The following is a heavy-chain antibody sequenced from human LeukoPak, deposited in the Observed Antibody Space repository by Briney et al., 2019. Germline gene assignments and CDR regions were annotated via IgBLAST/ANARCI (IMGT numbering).Heavy chain of an antibody. J-gene: IGHJ4*02. V-gene: IGHV1-46*03. Sequence: ASVKVSFKAFGYGFTSYYIHWVRQAPGQGLEWVGIINPSVGGTTYARKFQGRVTMTRDTSTSTVYMELSSLRSEDTAVYYCARHGSGRYYPAEGRVDYWGQGTLVTVSS. CDR3: ARHGSGRYYPAEGRVDY. CDR1: GYGFTSYY. CDR2: INPSVGGT. D-gene: IGHD3-10*01.